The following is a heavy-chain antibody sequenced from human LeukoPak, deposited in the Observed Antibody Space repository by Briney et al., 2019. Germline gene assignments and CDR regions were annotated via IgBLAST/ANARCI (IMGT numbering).Heavy chain of an antibody. D-gene: IGHD4/OR15-4a*01. J-gene: IGHJ4*02. V-gene: IGHV4-59*11. CDR1: GGRINNHY. Sequence: SETLSLTCTVSGGRINNHYWTWIRQPPGKGLEWLGYIYYSGTTNYNPSLRSRVTISIDTPKNQFSLKMSSVTAADTAVYYCARDLMGASYFDYWGQGTLVTVSS. CDR2: IYYSGTT. CDR3: ARDLMGASYFDY.